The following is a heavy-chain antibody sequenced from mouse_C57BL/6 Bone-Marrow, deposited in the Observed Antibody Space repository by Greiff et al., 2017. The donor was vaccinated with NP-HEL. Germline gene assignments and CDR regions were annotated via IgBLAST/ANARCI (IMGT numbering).Heavy chain of an antibody. CDR3: VRQGYDGYYLDY. D-gene: IGHD2-3*01. CDR1: GFSFNTYA. Sequence: EVKLMESGGGLVQPKGSLKLSCAASGFSFNTYAMNWVRQAPGKGLEWVARIRSKSNNYATYYADSLKDRFTISRDDSESMLYLQMNNLKTEDPAMYYCVRQGYDGYYLDYWGQGTTLTVSS. CDR2: IRSKSNNYAT. V-gene: IGHV10-1*01. J-gene: IGHJ2*01.